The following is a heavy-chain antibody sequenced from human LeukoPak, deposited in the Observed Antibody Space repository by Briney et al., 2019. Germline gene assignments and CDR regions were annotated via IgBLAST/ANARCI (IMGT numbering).Heavy chain of an antibody. CDR2: IYPGDSDT. D-gene: IGHD3-22*01. CDR1: GYSFTSYW. J-gene: IGHJ4*02. CDR3: ARRSHTYYYDSSGSNFDY. Sequence: GESLKISCKGSGYSFTSYWIGWVRQMPGKGLKWMGIIYPGDSDTRYSPSFQGQVTISADKSISTAYMQWSSLKASDTAMYYCARRSHTYYYDSSGSNFDYWGQGTLVTVSS. V-gene: IGHV5-51*01.